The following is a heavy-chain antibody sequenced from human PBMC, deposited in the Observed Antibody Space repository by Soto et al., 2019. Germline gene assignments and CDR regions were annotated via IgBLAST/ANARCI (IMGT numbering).Heavy chain of an antibody. CDR2: MNPNSGNT. V-gene: IGHV1-8*01. CDR3: ARWPDGYYYYGMDV. CDR1: GYTFTSYD. J-gene: IGHJ6*02. Sequence: QVQLVQSGAEVKKPGASVKVSCKASGYTFTSYDINWVRQATGQGLEWMGWMNPNSGNTGYAQKFQGRVTMTMITSISTAYMELSSLRSEDTAVYYCARWPDGYYYYGMDVWGQGTTVTVSS.